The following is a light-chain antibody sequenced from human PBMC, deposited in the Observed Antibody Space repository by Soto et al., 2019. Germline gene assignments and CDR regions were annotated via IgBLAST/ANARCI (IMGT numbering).Light chain of an antibody. V-gene: IGLV1-44*01. CDR1: SSNIGTNA. CDR2: HNN. J-gene: IGLJ1*01. Sequence: QSVLTQPPSASGTPGQRVTISCSGGSSNIGTNAVNWYQQLPGTAPKLLIYHNNQRPSWVPDRFSGSKSGTSASLAISGLQSEDEADYYCAAWDDSLNGYVFGTGTKLTVL. CDR3: AAWDDSLNGYV.